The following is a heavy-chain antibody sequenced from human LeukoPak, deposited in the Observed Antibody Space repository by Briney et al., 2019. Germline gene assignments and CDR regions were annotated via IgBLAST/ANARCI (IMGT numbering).Heavy chain of an antibody. CDR1: GFTFSSYG. CDR2: IWYDGSNK. Sequence: GGSLRLSCAASGFTFSSYGMHWVRQAPGKGLEWVAVIWYDGSNKYYADSVKGRFTISRDNSKNTLYLQMNSLRAEDTAVYYCANDLNRYNWNDGGYFDYWGQGTLVTVSS. V-gene: IGHV3-33*06. J-gene: IGHJ4*02. D-gene: IGHD1-20*01. CDR3: ANDLNRYNWNDGGYFDY.